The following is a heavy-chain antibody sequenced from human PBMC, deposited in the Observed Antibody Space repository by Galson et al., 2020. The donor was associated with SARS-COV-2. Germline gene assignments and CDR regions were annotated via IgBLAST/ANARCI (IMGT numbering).Heavy chain of an antibody. CDR3: VSELGYCPGGGCPGDY. J-gene: IGHJ4*02. CDR2: ISYDGIYK. D-gene: IGHD2-8*02. Sequence: GGSLRLSCAASGFTFSTYAMHWVRQAPGKGLELVTIISYDGIYKQYADSVKGRFTISRDNSKNTLYLQMDSLRPEDTAIYYCVSELGYCPGGGCPGDYGGQGTLVTVSS. V-gene: IGHV3-30-3*01. CDR1: GFTFSTYA.